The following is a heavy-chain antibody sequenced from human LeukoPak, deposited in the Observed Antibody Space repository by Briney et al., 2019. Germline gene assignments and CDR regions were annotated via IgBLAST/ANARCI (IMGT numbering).Heavy chain of an antibody. Sequence: GGSLRLSCAASGFTFSSYDMHWVRQATGKGLEWVSAIGTAGDTYYPGSVKGRFTISRENAKNSLYLQMNSLRAGDTAVYYCAREDKAAGHFDYWGQGTLVTVSS. CDR2: IGTAGDT. V-gene: IGHV3-13*01. CDR3: AREDKAAGHFDY. D-gene: IGHD6-13*01. J-gene: IGHJ4*02. CDR1: GFTFSSYD.